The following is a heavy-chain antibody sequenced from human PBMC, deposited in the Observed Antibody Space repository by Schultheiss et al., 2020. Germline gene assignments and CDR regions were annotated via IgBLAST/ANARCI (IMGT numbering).Heavy chain of an antibody. V-gene: IGHV3-33*01. D-gene: IGHD3-10*01. Sequence: GGSLRLSCAASGFTFSSYGMHWVRQAPGKGLEWVAVIWYDGSNKYYADSVKGRFTISRDNSKNTLYLQMNSLRAEDTAVYYCASYAMGSYFDYWGQGTLVTVSS. CDR2: IWYDGSNK. CDR3: ASYAMGSYFDY. CDR1: GFTFSSYG. J-gene: IGHJ4*02.